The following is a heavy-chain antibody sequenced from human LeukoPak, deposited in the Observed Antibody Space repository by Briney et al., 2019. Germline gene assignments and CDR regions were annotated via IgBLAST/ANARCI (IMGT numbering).Heavy chain of an antibody. CDR1: GFTFSTYG. CDR2: IWYDGSNK. Sequence: GRSLRLSCAASGFTFSTYGLHWVRQAPGKGLEWVTFIWYDGSNKYYADSVKGRFTISRDNSKNTLYLQMNSLRAEDTAVYYCARDRVLAAAGTLRWYYFDYWGQGTLVTVSS. J-gene: IGHJ4*02. D-gene: IGHD6-13*01. CDR3: ARDRVLAAAGTLRWYYFDY. V-gene: IGHV3-33*01.